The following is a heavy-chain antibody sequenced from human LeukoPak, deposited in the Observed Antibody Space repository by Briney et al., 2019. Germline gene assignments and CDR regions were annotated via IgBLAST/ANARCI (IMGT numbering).Heavy chain of an antibody. Sequence: GASVNVSCKASGYTFTSYYMHWVRQAPGQGLEWMGIINSSGGSTSYAQKFQGRVTMTRDTSTSTVYMELSSLRSEDTAVYYCARDPGQTLNFDYWGQGTLVSVSS. D-gene: IGHD7-27*01. V-gene: IGHV1-46*01. CDR2: INSSGGST. J-gene: IGHJ4*02. CDR1: GYTFTSYY. CDR3: ARDPGQTLNFDY.